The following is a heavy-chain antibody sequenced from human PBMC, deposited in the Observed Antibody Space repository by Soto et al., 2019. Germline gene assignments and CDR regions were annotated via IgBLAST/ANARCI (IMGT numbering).Heavy chain of an antibody. Sequence: ASLKSPCKSSGYTFTSYGISWVRQAPGQGLEWMGWISAYNGNTNYAQKLQGRVTMTTDTSTSTAYMELRSLRSDDTAVYYCAASEDLQPIDYWGQGTLVTVSS. CDR2: ISAYNGNT. J-gene: IGHJ4*02. V-gene: IGHV1-18*01. D-gene: IGHD1-1*01. CDR3: AASEDLQPIDY. CDR1: GYTFTSYG.